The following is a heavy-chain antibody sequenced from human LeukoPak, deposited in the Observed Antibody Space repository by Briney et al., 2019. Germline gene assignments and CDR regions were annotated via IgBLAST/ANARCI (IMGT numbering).Heavy chain of an antibody. CDR1: GFTFSGYS. V-gene: IGHV3-48*01. D-gene: IGHD3-22*01. Sequence: GGSLRLSCAVSGFTFSGYSMKWVRQAPGKGPEWVSYISSSTTTIYHADSVKGRFTVSRDNAKNSLYLQMDSLRVEDTVVYYCATDREDYDSSGYYLSDAFDIWGQGTMVTVSS. CDR2: ISSSTTTI. J-gene: IGHJ3*02. CDR3: ATDREDYDSSGYYLSDAFDI.